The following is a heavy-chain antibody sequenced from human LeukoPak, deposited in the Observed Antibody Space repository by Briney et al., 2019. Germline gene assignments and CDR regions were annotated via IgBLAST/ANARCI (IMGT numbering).Heavy chain of an antibody. J-gene: IGHJ5*02. Sequence: ASVKVSCKASGYTFTSYYMHWVRHAPGQGLQLMGWINPNSGGTNYAQKFQGRGTMTRDTSISTAYMELSRLRSDDTAVYYCATVSSSSWGNWFDPWGQGTLVTVSS. CDR3: ATVSSSSWGNWFDP. V-gene: IGHV1-2*02. CDR1: GYTFTSYY. CDR2: INPNSGGT. D-gene: IGHD6-13*01.